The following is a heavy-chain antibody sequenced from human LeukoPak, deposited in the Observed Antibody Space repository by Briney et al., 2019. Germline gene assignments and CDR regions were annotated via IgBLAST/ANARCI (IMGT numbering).Heavy chain of an antibody. Sequence: GGSLRLSCAASGFTFSSYAMSWVRQAPGKGLEWVSAISGSGGSTYYADSVKGRFTISRDNSKNTLYLQMDSLRAEDTAVYYCAKDSTMDDFWSGYYTFGYWGQGTLVTVSS. CDR2: ISGSGGST. V-gene: IGHV3-23*01. J-gene: IGHJ4*02. D-gene: IGHD3-3*01. CDR1: GFTFSSYA. CDR3: AKDSTMDDFWSGYYTFGY.